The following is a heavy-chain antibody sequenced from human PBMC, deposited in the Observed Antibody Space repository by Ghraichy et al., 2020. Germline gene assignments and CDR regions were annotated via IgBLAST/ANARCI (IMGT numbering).Heavy chain of an antibody. CDR3: ASERDWGSNYLDN. V-gene: IGHV3-7*01. CDR1: GLTFNSYW. J-gene: IGHJ4*02. D-gene: IGHD3-16*01. CDR2: IKQDGSEK. Sequence: GGSLRLSCAASGLTFNSYWMNWVRQAPGKGLEWVADIKQDGSEKYYVNSVKGRFSISRDNAKNSVYLQMNGLRVEDTAVYYCASERDWGSNYLDNWGQGTLVIFSS.